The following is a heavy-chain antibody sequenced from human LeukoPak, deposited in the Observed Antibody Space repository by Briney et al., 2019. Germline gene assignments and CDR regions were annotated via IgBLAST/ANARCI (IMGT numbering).Heavy chain of an antibody. D-gene: IGHD3-9*01. CDR2: INPNSGGT. J-gene: IGHJ3*02. Sequence: ASVKVSCKASGYTSTGYYMHWVRQAPGQGLEWMGWINPNSGGTNYAQKFQGRVTMTRDTSTSTVYMGLSSLRSEDTAVYYCARVDILTGSINDAFDIWGQGTMVTVSS. CDR3: ARVDILTGSINDAFDI. CDR1: GYTSTGYY. V-gene: IGHV1-2*02.